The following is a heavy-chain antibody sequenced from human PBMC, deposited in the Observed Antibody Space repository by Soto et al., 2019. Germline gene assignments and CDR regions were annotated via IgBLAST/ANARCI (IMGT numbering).Heavy chain of an antibody. J-gene: IGHJ4*02. CDR3: ARSMHYSDGSNYSPFDY. V-gene: IGHV4-61*01. D-gene: IGHD3-22*01. CDR2: SYYTGST. Sequence: QVQLQESGPGLVKPSETLSLTCTVSGGSVSSGNYYWSWIRQPPGKGLEWIGYSYYTGSTNYNPPLTRRVTLSVDASKNQFSLRLSSLTAADTAVYYCARSMHYSDGSNYSPFDYWGQGTLVTVSS. CDR1: GGSVSSGNYY.